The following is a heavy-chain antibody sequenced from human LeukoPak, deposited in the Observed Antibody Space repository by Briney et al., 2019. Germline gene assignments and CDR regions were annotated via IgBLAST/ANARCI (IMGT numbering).Heavy chain of an antibody. Sequence: PSETLSLTCAVYGGSFSGYYWSWIRQPPGKGLEWIGSIYYSGSTFYNPSLKSRVTISLDTSKNQYSLKLSSVTAADTAVYYCARAGGLNYYGGFSEFGYWGQGTLVTVSS. CDR3: ARAGGLNYYGGFSEFGY. D-gene: IGHD4-23*01. V-gene: IGHV4-34*01. CDR1: GGSFSGYY. CDR2: IYYSGST. J-gene: IGHJ4*02.